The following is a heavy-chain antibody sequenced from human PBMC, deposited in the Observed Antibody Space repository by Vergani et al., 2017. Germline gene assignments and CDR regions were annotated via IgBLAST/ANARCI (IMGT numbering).Heavy chain of an antibody. J-gene: IGHJ2*01. D-gene: IGHD3-3*01. V-gene: IGHV4-4*02. CDR2: IYHSGST. Sequence: QVQLQESGPGLVKPSGTLSLTCAVSGGSISSSNWWSWVRQPPGKGLEWIGEIYHSGSTNYNPSLKSRVTRSVDKSKNQFSLKLSSVTAAATAAYYCARAEFVEWLLTGWYFDLWGRGTLVTVSS. CDR1: GGSISSSNW. CDR3: ARAEFVEWLLTGWYFDL.